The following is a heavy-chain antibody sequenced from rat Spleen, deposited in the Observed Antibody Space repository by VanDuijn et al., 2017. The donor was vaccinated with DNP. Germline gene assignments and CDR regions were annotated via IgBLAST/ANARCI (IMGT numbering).Heavy chain of an antibody. D-gene: IGHD1-1*01. J-gene: IGHJ1*01. CDR2: ISSGGST. Sequence: QVQLKESGPGLVQPSQTLSLTCTVSGFSLTSYGVSWVRQPPGKGLEWIAAISSGGSTYYNSALKSRLSISRDTSKSQVFLKMNSLQTEDIATYYCARGDYSGYWYFDLWGPGTMVTVSS. CDR1: GFSLTSYG. V-gene: IGHV2S12*01. CDR3: ARGDYSGYWYFDL.